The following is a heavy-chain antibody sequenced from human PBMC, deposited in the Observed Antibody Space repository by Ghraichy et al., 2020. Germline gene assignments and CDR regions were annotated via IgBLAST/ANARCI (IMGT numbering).Heavy chain of an antibody. Sequence: SETLSLTCAVSGGSISSQNWWSWVRQSPVKVLEWIGEIYHSGSTNYNPSLQSLVTISLDQSKHQFSLLLTSVTAADTAVYYCARADYLGPPGPFLDYWGQGALVTVSS. CDR3: ARADYLGPPGPFLDY. V-gene: IGHV4-4*02. CDR1: GGSISSQNW. J-gene: IGHJ4*02. D-gene: IGHD3-3*01. CDR2: IYHSGST.